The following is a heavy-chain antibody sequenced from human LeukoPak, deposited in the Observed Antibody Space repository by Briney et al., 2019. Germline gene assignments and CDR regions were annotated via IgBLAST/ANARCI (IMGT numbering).Heavy chain of an antibody. CDR2: MNPNSGNT. D-gene: IGHD6-13*01. V-gene: IGHV1-8*01. CDR1: GYTFTSYD. CDR3: ARMYTAAGIKYFQH. J-gene: IGHJ1*01. Sequence: ASVKVSCKASGYTFTSYDINWVRQATGQGLEWMGWMNPNSGNTGYAQKFQGRVTMTRNTSISTAYMELSSLRSEDTAVHYCARMYTAAGIKYFQHWGQGTLVTVSS.